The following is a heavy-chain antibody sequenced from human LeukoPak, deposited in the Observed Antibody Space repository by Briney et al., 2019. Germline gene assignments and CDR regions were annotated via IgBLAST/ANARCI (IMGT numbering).Heavy chain of an antibody. CDR2: IKSKTDGGTT. CDR3: TTGSDVDTAMGGVDY. J-gene: IGHJ4*02. CDR1: GFTFSNAW. D-gene: IGHD5-18*01. V-gene: IGHV3-15*01. Sequence: PGGSLRLSCAASGFTFSNAWMSWVRQAPGKGLEWVGRIKSKTDGGTTDYAAPVKGRFTIPRDDSKNTLYLQMNSLKTEDTAVYYCTTGSDVDTAMGGVDYWGQGTLVTVSS.